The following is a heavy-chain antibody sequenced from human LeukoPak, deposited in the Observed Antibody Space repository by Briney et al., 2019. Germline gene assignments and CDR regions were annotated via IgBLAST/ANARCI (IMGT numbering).Heavy chain of an antibody. J-gene: IGHJ5*02. D-gene: IGHD2-8*01. CDR3: ARVGYCTNGVCSNWFDP. CDR2: IIPIFGTA. Sequence: SVKVSCKASGGTFSSYAISWVRQAPGQGLEWMGGIIPIFGTANYAQKFQGRVTITADESTSTAYMELNSLRSEDTAVYYCARVGYCTNGVCSNWFDPWGQGTLVTVSS. V-gene: IGHV1-69*13. CDR1: GGTFSSYA.